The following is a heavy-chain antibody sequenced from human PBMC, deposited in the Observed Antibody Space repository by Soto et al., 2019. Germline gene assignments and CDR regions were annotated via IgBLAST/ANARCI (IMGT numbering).Heavy chain of an antibody. CDR3: ARLRLRDYYDSSGYHDAFDI. Sequence: QVQLVQSGAEVKKPGSSVKVSCKASGGTFSSYAISWVRQAPGQGLEWMGGIIPIFGTANYAQKFQGRVTITADESTSTAYMELSSLRSEDTAVYYCARLRLRDYYDSSGYHDAFDIWGQGTMVTVSS. J-gene: IGHJ3*02. CDR1: GGTFSSYA. D-gene: IGHD3-22*01. CDR2: IIPIFGTA. V-gene: IGHV1-69*01.